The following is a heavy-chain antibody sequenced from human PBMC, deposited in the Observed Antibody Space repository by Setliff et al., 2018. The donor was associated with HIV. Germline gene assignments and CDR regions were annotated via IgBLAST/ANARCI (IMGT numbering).Heavy chain of an antibody. D-gene: IGHD5-18*01. CDR2: ISDSGGST. Sequence: GGSLRLSCAASGFTFSSYEMNWVRQAPGKGLEWVSGISDSGGSTYYADSVKGRFTISRDNSKNTLYLQMNSLRADDTAVYYCVKDSEGGYTYGAYDYWGQGTLVTVSS. J-gene: IGHJ4*02. V-gene: IGHV3-23*01. CDR3: VKDSEGGYTYGAYDY. CDR1: GFTFSSYE.